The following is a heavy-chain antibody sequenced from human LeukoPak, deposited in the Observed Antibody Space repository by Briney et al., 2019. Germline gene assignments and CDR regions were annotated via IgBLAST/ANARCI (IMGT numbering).Heavy chain of an antibody. CDR2: IYYSGST. D-gene: IGHD3-16*01. Sequence: TSETLSLTCTVSGGSISSYYWSWIRQPPGKGLEWIGYIYYSGSTNYNPSLKSRVTISVDTSKNQFSLQLNSVTPEDTAVYYCARGERWGAAAFDPWGQGTLVTVSS. V-gene: IGHV4-59*12. J-gene: IGHJ5*02. CDR3: ARGERWGAAAFDP. CDR1: GGSISSYY.